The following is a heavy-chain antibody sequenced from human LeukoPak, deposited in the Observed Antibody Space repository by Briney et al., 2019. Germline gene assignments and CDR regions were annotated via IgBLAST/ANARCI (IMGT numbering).Heavy chain of an antibody. CDR2: ISYDGSNK. V-gene: IGHV3-30*18. Sequence: PGRSLRLSCAASGFTFSSYGMHWVRQAPGKGLEWVAVISYDGSNKYYADSVKGRFTISRDNSKNTLYLQMNSLRAEDTAVYYCAKGRSTYYYDSSGYDVFDIWGQGTMVTVSS. CDR3: AKGRSTYYYDSSGYDVFDI. J-gene: IGHJ3*02. CDR1: GFTFSSYG. D-gene: IGHD3-22*01.